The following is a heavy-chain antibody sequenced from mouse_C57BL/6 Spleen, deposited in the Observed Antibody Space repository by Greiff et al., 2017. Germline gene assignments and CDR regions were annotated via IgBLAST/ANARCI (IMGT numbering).Heavy chain of an antibody. J-gene: IGHJ2*01. D-gene: IGHD1-1*01. CDR3: ARDPYYYGSSPYFDY. CDR1: GYTFTSYW. V-gene: IGHV1-50*01. Sequence: QVQLQQPGAELVKPGASVKLSCKASGYTFTSYWMQWVKQRPGQGLEWIGEIDPSDSYTNYNQKFKGKATFTVDTSSSTAYMKLSSLTSEDSAVYYCARDPYYYGSSPYFDYWGQGTTLTVSS. CDR2: IDPSDSYT.